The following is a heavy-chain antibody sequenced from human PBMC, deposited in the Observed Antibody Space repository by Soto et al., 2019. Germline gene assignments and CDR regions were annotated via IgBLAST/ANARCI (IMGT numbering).Heavy chain of an antibody. CDR1: GGSISGFY. CDR3: ARYSPPKKAYDSNPGWFDP. Sequence: PSETLSLTCTVSGGSISGFYWTWIRQSPGKGLEWIGSVSHTGSTTYSPSLRSRVVISLDTSRNQFSLTLSSVTAADTAVYFCARYSPPKKAYDSNPGWFDPWGQGTLVTVSS. J-gene: IGHJ5*02. CDR2: VSHTGST. D-gene: IGHD3-22*01. V-gene: IGHV4-59*03.